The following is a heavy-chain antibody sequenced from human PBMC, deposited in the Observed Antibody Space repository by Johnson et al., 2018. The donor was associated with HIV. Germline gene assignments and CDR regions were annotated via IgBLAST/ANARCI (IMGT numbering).Heavy chain of an antibody. CDR1: GFTFSSNY. J-gene: IGHJ3*02. CDR3: ARGLLWFGELLEAFDI. CDR2: IYSGGST. Sequence: VQLVESGGGVVRPGGSLRLSCAAPGFTFSSNYMSWVRQAPGKGLEWVSVIYSGGSTFYADSVKGRFTISRDNSKNTLYLQMNSLRTEDTAVYYCARGLLWFGELLEAFDIWGQGTMVTVSS. V-gene: IGHV3-66*01. D-gene: IGHD3-10*01.